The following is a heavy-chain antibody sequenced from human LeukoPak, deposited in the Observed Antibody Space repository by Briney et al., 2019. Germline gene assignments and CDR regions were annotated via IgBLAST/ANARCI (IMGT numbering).Heavy chain of an antibody. J-gene: IGHJ4*02. D-gene: IGHD5-12*01. CDR3: ARGVAGYGPYDY. V-gene: IGHV4-59*13. CDR1: GVSISSSY. Sequence: SETLSLTCTVSGVSISSSYWSWIRQPPGKGLEWIGYIYYSGSTNYNPSLKSRVTISLDTPKNQFSLRLNSVTAADTAVYYCARGVAGYGPYDYWGQGTLVTVSS. CDR2: IYYSGST.